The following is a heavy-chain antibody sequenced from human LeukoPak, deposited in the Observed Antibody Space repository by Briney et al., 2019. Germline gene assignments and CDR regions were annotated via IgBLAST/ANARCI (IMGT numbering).Heavy chain of an antibody. CDR1: GYTFTSYD. J-gene: IGHJ4*02. D-gene: IGHD6-13*01. V-gene: IGHV1-8*03. CDR3: ASYRWVSPGIAAAGEFDY. CDR2: MNPNSGNT. Sequence: ASVKVSCKASGYTFTSYDINWVRQATGQGLEWMGWMNPNSGNTGYAQKFQGRVTITRNTSISTAYMELSSLRSEDTAVYYCASYRWVSPGIAAAGEFDYWGQGTLVTVSS.